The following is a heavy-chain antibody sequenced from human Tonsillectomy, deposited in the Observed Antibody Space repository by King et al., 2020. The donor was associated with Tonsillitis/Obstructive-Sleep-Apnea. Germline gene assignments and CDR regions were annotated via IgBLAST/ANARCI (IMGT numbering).Heavy chain of an antibody. CDR2: ISGSGSPI. D-gene: IGHD1-20*01. CDR3: ARDHNWAFDY. Sequence: VQLVESGGGLVQPGGSLRLSWAASGFTFNIYSISWVRQAPGKGLEWVSYISGSGSPIDYADSVKGRFTISRDNARNSLYLQMNSLRDEDTAVYYCARDHNWAFDYWGQGILVTVSS. CDR1: GFTFNIYS. J-gene: IGHJ4*02. V-gene: IGHV3-48*02.